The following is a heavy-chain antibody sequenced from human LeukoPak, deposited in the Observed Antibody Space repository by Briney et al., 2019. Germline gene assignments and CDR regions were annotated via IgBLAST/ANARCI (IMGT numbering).Heavy chain of an antibody. CDR3: ARELQYYYDSSGYSDY. CDR1: GGAISRSSYY. Sequence: SETLSLTCTVSGGAISRSSYYWGWIRQPPGKGLEWIGSIYYSGSTYYNPSLKSRVTISVDTSKNQFSLKLSSVTAADTAVYYCARELQYYYDSSGYSDYWGQGTLVTVSS. V-gene: IGHV4-39*07. J-gene: IGHJ4*02. CDR2: IYYSGST. D-gene: IGHD3-22*01.